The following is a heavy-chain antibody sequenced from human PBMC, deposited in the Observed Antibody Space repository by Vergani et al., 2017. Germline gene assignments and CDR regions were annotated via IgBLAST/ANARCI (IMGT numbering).Heavy chain of an antibody. CDR1: GYTFTSYD. V-gene: IGHV1-8*01. CDR2: MNPNSGNT. D-gene: IGHD3-3*01. Sequence: QVQLVQSGAEVKKPGASVKVSCKASGYTFTSYDINWVRQATGQGLEWMGWMNPNSGNTGYAQKFQGRVTMTRNTSISTDYMELSSLRSEDTAVYYCARGGYDFWSGYYYFDYWGQGTMVTVSS. J-gene: IGHJ4*03. CDR3: ARGGYDFWSGYYYFDY.